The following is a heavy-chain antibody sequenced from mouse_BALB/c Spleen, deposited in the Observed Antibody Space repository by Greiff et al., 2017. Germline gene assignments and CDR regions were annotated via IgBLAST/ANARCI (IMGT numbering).Heavy chain of an antibody. Sequence: VQGVESGPGLVAPSQSLSITCTVSGFSLTGYGVNWVRQPPGKGLEWLGMTWGDGSTDYNSALKSRLSISKDNSKSQVFLKMNSLQTDDTARYYCARGITTVVGAMDYWGQGTSVTVSS. CDR1: GFSLTGYG. CDR2: TWGDGST. CDR3: ARGITTVVGAMDY. V-gene: IGHV2-6-7*01. D-gene: IGHD1-1*01. J-gene: IGHJ4*01.